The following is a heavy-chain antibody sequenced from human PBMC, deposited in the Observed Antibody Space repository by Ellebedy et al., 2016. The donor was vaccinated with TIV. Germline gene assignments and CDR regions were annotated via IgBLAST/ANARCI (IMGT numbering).Heavy chain of an antibody. Sequence: GGSLRLSCAASGFTFSSYWMNWVRQAPGKGLEWVANINQDGSVKHYVDSVKGRFTIPRDNAKNSLYLQMNSLRAEDTAVYHCARAMDVWGQGTTVTVSS. V-gene: IGHV3-7*03. CDR3: ARAMDV. CDR1: GFTFSSYW. J-gene: IGHJ6*02. CDR2: INQDGSVK.